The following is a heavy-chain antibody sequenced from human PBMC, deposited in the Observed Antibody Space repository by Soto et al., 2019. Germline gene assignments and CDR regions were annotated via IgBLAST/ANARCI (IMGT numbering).Heavy chain of an antibody. J-gene: IGHJ6*02. CDR2: IYPADSDT. CDR3: ARQFHDNSRGRYYYYGLDV. D-gene: IGHD3-9*01. CDR1: GYSFSNYW. V-gene: IGHV5-51*01. Sequence: PGESLKISCKGSGYSFSNYWIAWVRQMPGKGLEWMGIIYPADSDTRYSPSFQGQVTISADKYISAAYLQWSSLKASDTAMYYCARQFHDNSRGRYYYYGLDVWGLGNTVTVSS.